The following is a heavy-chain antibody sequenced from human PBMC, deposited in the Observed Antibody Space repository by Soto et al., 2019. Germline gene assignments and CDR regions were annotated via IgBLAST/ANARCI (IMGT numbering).Heavy chain of an antibody. CDR3: AHRNQDDSNQNWFDP. V-gene: IGHV2-5*02. J-gene: IGHJ5*02. CDR1: GFSLSTSGVG. CDR2: IYWDDDK. Sequence: QITLKESGPTLVKPTQTLTLTCTFSGFSLSTSGVGVGWIRQPPGKALDWLALIYWDDDKRYSPSLKSRLTTTKDTSKNQVVLTMTNMDPVDTATYYCAHRNQDDSNQNWFDPWGQGTLVTVSS. D-gene: IGHD4-4*01.